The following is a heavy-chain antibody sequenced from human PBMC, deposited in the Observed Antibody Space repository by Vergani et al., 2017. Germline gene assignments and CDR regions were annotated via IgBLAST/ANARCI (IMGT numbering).Heavy chain of an antibody. D-gene: IGHD2-21*01. V-gene: IGHV3-23*01. CDR3: AKDLVIYSGDALEAFDI. CDR2: ISGSGRTT. CDR1: GFTFSNFA. Sequence: EVQLLESGGGLVQPGGSLRLSYAASGFTFSNFAISWVRQAPGKGLEWVSGISGSGRTTYYAASVKGRFTISRDNSKNTLYLQMNSLRAEDTAVYYCAKDLVIYSGDALEAFDIWGQGTMVTVSS. J-gene: IGHJ3*02.